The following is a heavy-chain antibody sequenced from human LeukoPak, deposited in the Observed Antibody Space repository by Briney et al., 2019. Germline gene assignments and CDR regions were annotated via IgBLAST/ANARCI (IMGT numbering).Heavy chain of an antibody. CDR2: IYTSGST. CDR1: GGSISSGSYY. CDR3: ARERYGGNSEAFDI. D-gene: IGHD4-23*01. J-gene: IGHJ3*02. V-gene: IGHV4-61*02. Sequence: SQTLSLTCTVSGGSISSGSYYWSWIRQPAGKGLEWIGRIYTSGSTNYNPSLKSRVTISVDTSKNQFSLKLSSVTAADTAVFYCARERYGGNSEAFDIWGQGTMVTVSS.